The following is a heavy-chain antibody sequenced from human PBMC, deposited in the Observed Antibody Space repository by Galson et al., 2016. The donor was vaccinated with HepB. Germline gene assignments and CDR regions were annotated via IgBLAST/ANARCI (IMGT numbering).Heavy chain of an antibody. Sequence: TLSLTCTVSGGSISSGGYYWSWIRQHPGKGLEWIGYIYHSGSTYYNPSLKSRVTISVDTSKNQFFLKLSSVTAADTAVYFCARDRSSGSGSFGYWGQGTLVTVSS. CDR3: ARDRSSGSGSFGY. CDR2: IYHSGST. V-gene: IGHV4-31*03. D-gene: IGHD3-10*01. J-gene: IGHJ4*02. CDR1: GGSISSGGYY.